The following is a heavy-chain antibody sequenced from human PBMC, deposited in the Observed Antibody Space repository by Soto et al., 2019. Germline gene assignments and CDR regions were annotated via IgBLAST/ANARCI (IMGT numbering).Heavy chain of an antibody. J-gene: IGHJ4*02. Sequence: QVQLQQWGAGLLKPSETLSLTCAVYGGSFSGYYWSWIRQPPGKGLEWIGEINHSGSTNYNPSLKSRVXXSXDXXKNQFSLKLSSVTAADTAVYYCARASPGGVVVLSYWGQGTLVTVSS. CDR1: GGSFSGYY. D-gene: IGHD2-15*01. CDR3: ARASPGGVVVLSY. CDR2: INHSGST. V-gene: IGHV4-34*01.